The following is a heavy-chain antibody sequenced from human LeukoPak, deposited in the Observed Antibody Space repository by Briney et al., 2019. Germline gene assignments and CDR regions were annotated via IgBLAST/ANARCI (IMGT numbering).Heavy chain of an antibody. Sequence: SETLSLTCAVYGGSFSGYYWSWIRQPPGKGLEWIGEIHHSGRTNYNPSLKSRVTISVDTSKNQFSLKLSSVTAADTAVYYCARTPNYGDYVWFYDYWGQGTLVTVSS. CDR2: IHHSGRT. V-gene: IGHV4-34*01. CDR1: GGSFSGYY. J-gene: IGHJ4*02. CDR3: ARTPNYGDYVWFYDY. D-gene: IGHD4-17*01.